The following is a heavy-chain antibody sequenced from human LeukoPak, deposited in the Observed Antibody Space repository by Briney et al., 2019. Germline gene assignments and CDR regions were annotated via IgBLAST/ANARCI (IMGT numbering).Heavy chain of an antibody. CDR3: ARGTHSSSPIPLDY. Sequence: SETLSLTCTVSGASISTNSWIWIRQPPGKGLEWIGHIYYSGTTNYNPPLKSRVTISLDTSKNQFSLKLSSVTAADTAVYYCARGTHSSSPIPLDYWGQGTLVTVSS. D-gene: IGHD6-6*01. CDR1: GASISTNS. J-gene: IGHJ4*02. V-gene: IGHV4-59*01. CDR2: IYYSGTT.